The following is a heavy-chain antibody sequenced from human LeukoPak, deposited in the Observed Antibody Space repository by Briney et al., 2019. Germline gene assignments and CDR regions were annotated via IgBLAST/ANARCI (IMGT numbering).Heavy chain of an antibody. Sequence: PSETLSLTCAVYGGSFSGYYWSWIRQPPGKGLEWIGEINHSGSTNYNPSLKSRVTISVDKSKNQFSLKLSSVTAADTAVYYCAREPLGHIYSSGSDYWGQGTLVTVSS. V-gene: IGHV4-34*01. D-gene: IGHD3-22*01. CDR1: GGSFSGYY. J-gene: IGHJ4*02. CDR3: AREPLGHIYSSGSDY. CDR2: INHSGST.